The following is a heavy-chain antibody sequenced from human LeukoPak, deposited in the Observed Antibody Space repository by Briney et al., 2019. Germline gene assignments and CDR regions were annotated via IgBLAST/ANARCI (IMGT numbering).Heavy chain of an antibody. CDR3: ARDENYYDSSGYYYVRGYYYYGMDV. CDR2: ISAYNGNT. D-gene: IGHD3-22*01. J-gene: IGHJ6*02. Sequence: ASVKVSCKASGYTFTSYDINWVRQAPGQGLEWMGWISAYNGNTNYAQKLQGRVTMTTDTSTSTAYMELRSLRSDDTAVYYCARDENYYDSSGYYYVRGYYYYGMDVWGQGTTVTVSS. CDR1: GYTFTSYD. V-gene: IGHV1-18*01.